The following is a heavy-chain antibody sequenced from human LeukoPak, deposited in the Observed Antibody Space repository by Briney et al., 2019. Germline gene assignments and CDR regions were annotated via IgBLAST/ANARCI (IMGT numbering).Heavy chain of an antibody. CDR1: GFTFSSNA. CDR2: IVGSGGAS. Sequence: PGGSLRLSCAASGFTFSSNAMSWVRQAPGKGLEWVSGIVGSGGASFYADSVKGRFTISRDNSKNSLFLQMDSLRAEDTAVYFCARHGYYVFDYWGQGTLVTVSS. V-gene: IGHV3-23*01. D-gene: IGHD4-17*01. CDR3: ARHGYYVFDY. J-gene: IGHJ4*02.